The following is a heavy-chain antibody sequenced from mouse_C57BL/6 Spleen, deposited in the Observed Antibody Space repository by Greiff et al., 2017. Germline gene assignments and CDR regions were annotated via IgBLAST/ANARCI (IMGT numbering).Heavy chain of an antibody. CDR1: GYAFSSYW. D-gene: IGHD1-1*01. CDR3: ARGYYYGSSSDV. Sequence: QVQLQQSGAELVKPGASVKISCKASGYAFSSYWMNWVKQRPGKGLEWIGQIYPGDGDTNYNGKFKGKATLTADKSSSTAYMQLSSLTSEDSAVYFCARGYYYGSSSDVWGTGTTVTVSS. V-gene: IGHV1-80*01. J-gene: IGHJ1*03. CDR2: IYPGDGDT.